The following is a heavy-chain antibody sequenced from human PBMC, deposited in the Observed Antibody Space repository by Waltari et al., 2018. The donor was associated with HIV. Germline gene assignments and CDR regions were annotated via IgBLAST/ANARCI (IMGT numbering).Heavy chain of an antibody. Sequence: EVQLVESGGGLIQPGGSLRLACAASGFTVSSNYMRWVRQAPGKGLEWVSVIYSGGSTYYADSVKGRFTISRDNSKNTLYLQMNSLRAEDTAVYYCARGRGVAAHRPYYCDYWGQGTLVTVSS. CDR2: IYSGGST. V-gene: IGHV3-53*01. CDR3: ARGRGVAAHRPYYCDY. J-gene: IGHJ4*02. CDR1: GFTVSSNY. D-gene: IGHD2-15*01.